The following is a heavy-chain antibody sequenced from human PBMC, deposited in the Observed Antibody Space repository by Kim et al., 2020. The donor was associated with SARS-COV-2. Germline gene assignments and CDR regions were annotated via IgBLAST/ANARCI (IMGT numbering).Heavy chain of an antibody. CDR2: ISAYNGNT. CDR1: GYTFTSYG. CDR3: AREHDSRLLWFGELSPYYGMDV. D-gene: IGHD3-10*01. V-gene: IGHV1-18*01. J-gene: IGHJ6*02. Sequence: ASVKVSCKASGYTFTSYGISWVRQAPGQGLEWMGWISAYNGNTNYAQKLQGRVTMTTDTSTSTAYMELRSLRSDDTAVYYCAREHDSRLLWFGELSPYYGMDVWGQGTTVTVSS.